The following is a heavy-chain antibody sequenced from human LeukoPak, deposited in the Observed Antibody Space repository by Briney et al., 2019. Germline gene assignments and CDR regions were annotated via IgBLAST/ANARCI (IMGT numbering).Heavy chain of an antibody. V-gene: IGHV4-59*08. D-gene: IGHD5-18*01. Sequence: SETLSLTCTVSGVSMTTYYWSWIRQPPGKGLEWIAYSHNSGETKYNTSLKSRLTISVDTSKNEFSLKLTSVTAADTAVYYCARQPGSTAAFDIWGQGTTVTVSA. CDR2: SHNSGET. CDR1: GVSMTTYY. CDR3: ARQPGSTAAFDI. J-gene: IGHJ3*02.